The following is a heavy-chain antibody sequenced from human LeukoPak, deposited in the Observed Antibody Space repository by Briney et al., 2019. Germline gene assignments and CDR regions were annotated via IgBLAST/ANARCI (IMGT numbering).Heavy chain of an antibody. CDR1: GYTLTELS. D-gene: IGHD1-1*01. J-gene: IGHJ4*02. CDR3: ATREGGSTTPDY. Sequence: ASVKVSCKVSGYTLTELSMHWVRQAPGKGLEWMGGFDPEDGETIYAQKFQGRVIMTEDTSTDTAYMELSSLRSEDTAVYYCATREGGSTTPDYWGQGTLVAVSS. V-gene: IGHV1-24*01. CDR2: FDPEDGET.